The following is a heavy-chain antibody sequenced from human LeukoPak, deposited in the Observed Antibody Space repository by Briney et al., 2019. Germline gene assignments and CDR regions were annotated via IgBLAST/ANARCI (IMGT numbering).Heavy chain of an antibody. J-gene: IGHJ5*02. D-gene: IGHD6-13*01. CDR2: INPNRGGT. Sequence: ASVSVSCKASGYTFTGYYMHWVRQAPGQGLEWMGWINPNRGGTNYAKTFEGRVTMTSATSISTAYMELSRLRSDDTAVYYCARHALYSSSWYWFDHWGQGTLVTVSS. CDR1: GYTFTGYY. CDR3: ARHALYSSSWYWFDH. V-gene: IGHV1-2*02.